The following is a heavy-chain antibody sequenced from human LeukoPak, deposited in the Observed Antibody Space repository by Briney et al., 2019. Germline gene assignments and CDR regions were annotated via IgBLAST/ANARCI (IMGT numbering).Heavy chain of an antibody. Sequence: PGGSLRLSCSPSGFTFSSYGMNWGLQSASHRLESVTVTSYDGTNRYYADFVKGRFTISRDNSKITLYLQMNSLRHEDTAVYYCAKDAYSSGWRDEFDPWRRGLVVAVS. CDR1: GFTFSSYG. D-gene: IGHD6-19*01. CDR2: TSYDGTNR. V-gene: IGHV3-30*18. J-gene: IGHJ5*02. CDR3: AKDAYSSGWRDEFDP.